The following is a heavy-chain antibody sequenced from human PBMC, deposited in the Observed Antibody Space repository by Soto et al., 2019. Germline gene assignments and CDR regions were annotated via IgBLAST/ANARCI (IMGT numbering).Heavy chain of an antibody. CDR2: IKKEGSEK. V-gene: IGHV3-7*01. Sequence: EVQLVESGGGLIQPGGSLRLSCGASGFTFSTYWMTWVRQAPGEGLEGVANIKKEGSEKYYADSVKGRFSISRDNAKNSLYLQMNSLRAEDTAVYYCATNADYYENTRSYFPIHYFDYWGQGTLVTVSS. D-gene: IGHD3-22*01. CDR3: ATNADYYENTRSYFPIHYFDY. J-gene: IGHJ4*02. CDR1: GFTFSTYW.